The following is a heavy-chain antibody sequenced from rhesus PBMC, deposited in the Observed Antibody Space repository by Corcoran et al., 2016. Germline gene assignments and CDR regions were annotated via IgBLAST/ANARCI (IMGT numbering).Heavy chain of an antibody. CDR1: GVIFSNSW. Sequence: EVQLVESGGGLAKPGGSLRLSCAASGVIFSNSWMNWVRQTPGRGLEWISAINSRATTTSSSDSVRGRFSISRDNSKDTLSRQMNSLSPEDTAVYYCVRDQSGSFDYWGHGVLVTVSS. D-gene: IGHD1-44*02. CDR2: INSRATTT. CDR3: VRDQSGSFDY. V-gene: IGHV3S42*01. J-gene: IGHJ4*01.